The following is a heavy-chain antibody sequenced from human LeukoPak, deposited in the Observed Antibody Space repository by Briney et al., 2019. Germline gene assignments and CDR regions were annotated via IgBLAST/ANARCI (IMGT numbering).Heavy chain of an antibody. CDR1: GFIFENYY. Sequence: GGSLRLSCTASGFIFENYYMSWIRQAPGKGPQWVSYISKEDNTIYYADSVKGRFTVSRDNDKNSMYLQMNRLKDEDMAMYYCARVVAVVVTGIFDIWGQGTMVAVSS. CDR3: ARVVAVVVTGIFDI. D-gene: IGHD2-15*01. J-gene: IGHJ3*02. V-gene: IGHV3-11*04. CDR2: ISKEDNTI.